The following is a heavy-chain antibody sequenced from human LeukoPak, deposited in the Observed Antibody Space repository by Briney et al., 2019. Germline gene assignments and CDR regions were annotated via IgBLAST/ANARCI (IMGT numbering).Heavy chain of an antibody. CDR1: GYTFTGYY. J-gene: IGHJ6*03. Sequence: ASVKVSCKASGYTFTGYYMHWVRQAPGQGLEWMGWINPNSGGTNYAQKFQGRVTMTRDTSISTAYMELSRLRSDDTAVYYCASHIDFWSGYYIDYYYMDVWGKGTTVTVSS. CDR3: ASHIDFWSGYYIDYYYMDV. CDR2: INPNSGGT. D-gene: IGHD3-3*01. V-gene: IGHV1-2*02.